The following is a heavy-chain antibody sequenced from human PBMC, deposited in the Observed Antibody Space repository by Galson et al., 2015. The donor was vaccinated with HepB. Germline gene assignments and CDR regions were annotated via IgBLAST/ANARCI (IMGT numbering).Heavy chain of an antibody. J-gene: IGHJ2*01. CDR1: GFSLSTSGMC. D-gene: IGHD6-19*01. CDR2: IDWDDDK. CDR3: ARISVAGKRDWYFDL. V-gene: IGHV2-70*11. Sequence: PALVKPTQTLTLTCTFSGFSLSTSGMCVSWIRQPPGKALEWLARIDWDDDKYYSTSLKTRLTISKDTSKNQVVLTMTNMDPVDTATYYCARISVAGKRDWYFDLWGRGTLVTVSS.